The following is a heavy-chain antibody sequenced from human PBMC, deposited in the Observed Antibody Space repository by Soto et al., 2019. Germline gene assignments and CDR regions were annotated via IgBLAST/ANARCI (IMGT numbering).Heavy chain of an antibody. CDR3: SRESSCIRRNSCPGGMAL. CDR1: GGTFSSYA. J-gene: IGHJ6*02. D-gene: IGHD2-15*01. V-gene: IGHV1-69*12. CDR2: IIPIFGTA. Sequence: QVQLVQSGAEVKKPGSSVKVSCKASGGTFSSYAISWVRQAPGQGLEWMGGIIPIFGTANNAQKFQGRGPLQANANPTAAYAQLGMRCSDDVAGYYCSRESSCIRRNSCPGGMALWGHGPTGRVSS.